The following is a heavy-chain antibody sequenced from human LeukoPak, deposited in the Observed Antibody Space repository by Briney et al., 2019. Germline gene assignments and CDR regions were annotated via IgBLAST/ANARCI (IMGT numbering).Heavy chain of an antibody. Sequence: QPGGSLRLSCAASGFTFSSYWIHWVRQAPGKGLVWVSRINSDGSSTSYADSVKGRFTISRDNAKNTLYLQMNSLRAEDSAVYYCARAGGATCAFDIWGQGTMVTVSS. CDR2: INSDGSST. CDR1: GFTFSSYW. V-gene: IGHV3-74*01. D-gene: IGHD1-26*01. CDR3: ARAGGATCAFDI. J-gene: IGHJ3*02.